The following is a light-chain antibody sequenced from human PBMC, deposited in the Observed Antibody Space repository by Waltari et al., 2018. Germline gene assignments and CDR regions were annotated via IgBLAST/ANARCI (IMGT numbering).Light chain of an antibody. J-gene: IGLJ1*01. CDR2: RKK. Sequence: QSVLTQPPSASGTPGQRVTSSCSGSSSTIGSNTENWHQQLPGTAPKLLIYRKKHRPSGVPDRFSGSKSGTSASRAISGLQSEDEADYYCAACDDSLNGPYVFGTGTKVTVL. CDR3: AACDDSLNGPYV. V-gene: IGLV1-44*01. CDR1: SSTIGSNT.